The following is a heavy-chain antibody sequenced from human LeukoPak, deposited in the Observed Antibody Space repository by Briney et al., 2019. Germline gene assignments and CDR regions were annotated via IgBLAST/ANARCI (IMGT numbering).Heavy chain of an antibody. CDR2: IWYDGSNK. CDR1: GFTFSSYG. Sequence: GGSLRLSCAASGFTFSSYGMHWVRQAPGKGLEWVAVIWYDGSNKYYADSVKGRFTISRDNSKNTLYLQMNSLRAEDTAVYYCARGVVGAPPDYWGQGTLVTVSS. J-gene: IGHJ4*02. V-gene: IGHV3-33*08. D-gene: IGHD1-26*01. CDR3: ARGVVGAPPDY.